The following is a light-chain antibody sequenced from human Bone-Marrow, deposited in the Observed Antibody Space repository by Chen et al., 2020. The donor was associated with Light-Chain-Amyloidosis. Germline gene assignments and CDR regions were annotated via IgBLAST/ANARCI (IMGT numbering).Light chain of an antibody. Sequence: QSALTQPASVCGSPGQSITISCTGTSSDVGSYNLVSWYQQHPVKVPNLMIYDDSKRPSGVSDRFSGSKSGNTASLTISGLHAEDEADYYCSSYAGGTTFVIFGGGTKLTVL. CDR2: DDS. J-gene: IGLJ2*01. V-gene: IGLV2-23*02. CDR1: SSDVGSYNL. CDR3: SSYAGGTTFVI.